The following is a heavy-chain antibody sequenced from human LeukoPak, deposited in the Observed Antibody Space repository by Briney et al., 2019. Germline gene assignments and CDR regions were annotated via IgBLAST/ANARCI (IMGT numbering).Heavy chain of an antibody. CDR2: IYYSGST. CDR3: ASGSGSYSHWFDP. D-gene: IGHD3-10*01. J-gene: IGHJ5*02. Sequence: KPSETLSLTCTVSGGSISSSSYYWGWIRQPPGKGLEWIGSIYYSGSTYYNPSLKSRVTMSVDTSKNQFSLKMRPVTAADTAVYYCASGSGSYSHWFDPWGQGILVTVSS. CDR1: GGSISSSSYY. V-gene: IGHV4-39*07.